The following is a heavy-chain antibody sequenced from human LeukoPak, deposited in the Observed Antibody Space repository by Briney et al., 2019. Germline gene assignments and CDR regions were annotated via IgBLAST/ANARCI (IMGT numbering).Heavy chain of an antibody. V-gene: IGHV3-15*01. J-gene: IGHJ3*02. Sequence: GGSLRLSCAASGFTFSSYEMNWVRQAPGKGLEWVGRIKSKTDGGTTDYAAPVKGRFTISRDDSKNVLYLQMNSLKTEDTAVYYCTTHSRGSSRLNAYEIWGQGTMVTVSS. CDR2: IKSKTDGGTT. CDR1: GFTFSSYE. CDR3: TTHSRGSSRLNAYEI. D-gene: IGHD1-26*01.